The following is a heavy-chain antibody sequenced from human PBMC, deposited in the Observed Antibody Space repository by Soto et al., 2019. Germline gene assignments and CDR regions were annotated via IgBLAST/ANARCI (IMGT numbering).Heavy chain of an antibody. CDR1: GFTFSSYA. CDR2: ISYDGSNK. V-gene: IGHV3-30-3*01. J-gene: IGHJ6*02. Sequence: QVQLVESGGGVVQPGRSLRLSCAASGFTFSSYAMHWVRQAPGKGLEWVAVISYDGSNKYYADSVKGRFTISRDNSKNTRYLQMNSLRAEDTAVYYCERTVAGTSYYYYGMDVWGQGTTVTVSS. D-gene: IGHD6-19*01. CDR3: ERTVAGTSYYYYGMDV.